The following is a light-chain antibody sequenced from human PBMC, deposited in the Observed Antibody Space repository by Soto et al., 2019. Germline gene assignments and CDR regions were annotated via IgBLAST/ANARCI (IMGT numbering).Light chain of an antibody. V-gene: IGLV4-69*01. J-gene: IGLJ1*01. CDR1: SGHSSYA. CDR3: QTWGTGIHYV. CDR2: LNSDGSH. Sequence: QLVLTQSPSASASLGASVKLTCTLSSGHSSYAIAWHQQQPEKGPRYLMKLNSDGSHSKGDGIPDRFSGSSSGAERYRTISSLQSEDEADYYCQTWGTGIHYVFGTGTKLTV.